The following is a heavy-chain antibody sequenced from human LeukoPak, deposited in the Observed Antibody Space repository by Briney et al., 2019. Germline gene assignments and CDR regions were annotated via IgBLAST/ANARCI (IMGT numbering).Heavy chain of an antibody. V-gene: IGHV1-18*01. CDR2: ISAYNGNT. J-gene: IGHJ6*03. CDR3: ARDGAERPHYMDV. Sequence: ASVKVSCKASGYTFTSYDINWVRQAPGQGLEWLGWISAYNGNTNYVQNLQGRVTMTTDTSTSTVYMELRSLRSDDTAVYYCARDGAERPHYMDVWGKGTTVTVSS. D-gene: IGHD3-16*01. CDR1: GYTFTSYD.